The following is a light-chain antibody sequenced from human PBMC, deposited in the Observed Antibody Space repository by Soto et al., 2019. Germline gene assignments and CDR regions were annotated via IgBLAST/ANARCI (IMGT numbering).Light chain of an antibody. Sequence: QSVLTQPASVSGSPGQSITISCTGTSSDVGAYNYVSWYQQHPGKVPKLMIYDVSDRPSGVSNRFSGSKSGNTASLTISGLQAEDEADYYCSSFTRGNSYVFGTGTKVTVL. CDR1: SSDVGAYNY. CDR3: SSFTRGNSYV. V-gene: IGLV2-14*03. CDR2: DVS. J-gene: IGLJ1*01.